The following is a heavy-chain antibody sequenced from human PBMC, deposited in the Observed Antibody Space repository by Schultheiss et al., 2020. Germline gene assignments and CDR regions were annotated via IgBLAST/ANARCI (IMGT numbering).Heavy chain of an antibody. D-gene: IGHD7-27*01. J-gene: IGHJ6*04. CDR1: GGSFSGYY. CDR2: IYYSGST. CDR3: ASSKLGPYGMDV. V-gene: IGHV4-34*01. Sequence: SETLSLTCAVYGGSFSGYYWSWIRQPPGKGLEWIGFIYYSGSTYYNPSLKSRVTISVDTSKNQFSLKLSSVTAADTAVYYCASSKLGPYGMDVWGKGTTVTVSS.